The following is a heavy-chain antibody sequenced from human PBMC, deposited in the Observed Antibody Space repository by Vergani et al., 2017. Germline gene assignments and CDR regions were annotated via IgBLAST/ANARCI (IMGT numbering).Heavy chain of an antibody. CDR2: IIPIFGTA. CDR3: ARPLGYCSSTSCLYYFDY. Sequence: QVQLVQSGAEVKKPGSSVKVSCKASGGTFSSYAISWVRQAPGQGLEWMGGIIPIFGTANYAQKFQGRVTITADESTSTAYMELSSLRAEDTAVYYCARPLGYCSSTSCLYYFDYWGQGALVTVSS. J-gene: IGHJ4*02. V-gene: IGHV1-69*01. CDR1: GGTFSSYA. D-gene: IGHD2-2*01.